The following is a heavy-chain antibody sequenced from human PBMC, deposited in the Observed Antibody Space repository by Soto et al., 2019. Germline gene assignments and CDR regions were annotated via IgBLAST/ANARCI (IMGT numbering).Heavy chain of an antibody. CDR1: GFTFSIYW. Sequence: PGGSLRLSCAASGFTFSIYWMSWVRQAPGKGLEWVANIEHDGGEKYYVDSVKGRFTISRDNAKDSLYLQMNSLRAEDTAVYYCARDQGIAAAGKLSPFAYWGHGTLVTVSS. CDR3: ARDQGIAAAGKLSPFAY. D-gene: IGHD6-13*01. J-gene: IGHJ4*01. V-gene: IGHV3-7*05. CDR2: IEHDGGEK.